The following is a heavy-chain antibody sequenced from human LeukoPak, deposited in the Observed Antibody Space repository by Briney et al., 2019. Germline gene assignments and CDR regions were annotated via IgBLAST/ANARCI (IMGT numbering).Heavy chain of an antibody. D-gene: IGHD2-21*01. CDR2: IYTSGST. V-gene: IGHV4-4*07. CDR1: GGSISSYY. CDR3: ARGGGGVRREDFDY. J-gene: IGHJ4*02. Sequence: SETLSLTCTVSGGSISSYYWSWIRQAAGKGLEWIGRIYTSGSTNYNPSLKSRVTMSVDTSKNQFSLKLSSVTAADTAVYYCARGGGGVRREDFDYWGQGTLVTVSS.